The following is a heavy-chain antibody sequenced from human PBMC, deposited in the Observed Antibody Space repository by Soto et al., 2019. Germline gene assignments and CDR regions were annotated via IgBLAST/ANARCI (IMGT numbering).Heavy chain of an antibody. Sequence: EVQLVESGGGLIQPGGSMRISCAASGFTVSSNYMSWVRQAPGKGLEWVSVISGSGGSTYYAVSVKGRFTISRDNSKNPLYLQMNSLRADDTAVYYCARRISWFGQTFDDWGQGTLVTVCS. CDR3: ARRISWFGQTFDD. CDR1: GFTVSSNY. J-gene: IGHJ4*02. CDR2: ISGSGGST. D-gene: IGHD6-13*01. V-gene: IGHV3-53*01.